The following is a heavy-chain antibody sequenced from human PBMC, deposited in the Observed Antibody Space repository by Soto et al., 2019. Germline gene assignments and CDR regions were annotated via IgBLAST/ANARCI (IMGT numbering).Heavy chain of an antibody. Sequence: QLQLQESGSGLVKPSQTLSLTCAVSGGSISSGGYSWSWIRQPPGQGLEWIGYIYHSGSTYYNPSLKSRVTISVDRSKNQFSLKLSSVTAADTAVYYCARGVGIAAAGTDYGMDVWGQGTTVTVSS. J-gene: IGHJ6*02. V-gene: IGHV4-30-2*01. D-gene: IGHD6-13*01. CDR1: GGSISSGGYS. CDR2: IYHSGST. CDR3: ARGVGIAAAGTDYGMDV.